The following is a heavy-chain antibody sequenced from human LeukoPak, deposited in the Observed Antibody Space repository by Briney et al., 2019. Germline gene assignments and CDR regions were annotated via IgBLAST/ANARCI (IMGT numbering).Heavy chain of an antibody. V-gene: IGHV1-2*02. CDR3: ARGRFGELLYSWFDP. CDR2: INPNSGGT. J-gene: IGHJ5*02. CDR1: GYTFTGYY. D-gene: IGHD3-10*01. Sequence: ASVKVSCKASGYTFTGYYMHWVRQAPGQGLEWMGWINPNSGGTNYAQKFQGRVTMTRDTSITTAYMDLSSLRSDDTAVYYCARGRFGELLYSWFDPWGQGTLVTVSS.